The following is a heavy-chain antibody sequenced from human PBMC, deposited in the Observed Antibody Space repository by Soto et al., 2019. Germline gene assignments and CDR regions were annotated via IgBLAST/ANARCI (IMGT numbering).Heavy chain of an antibody. J-gene: IGHJ4*02. V-gene: IGHV1-18*01. D-gene: IGHD2-15*01. CDR1: GYTFTSYG. Sequence: QVQLVQSGAEVKKPGASVKVSCKASGYTFTSYGISWVRQAPGQGLEWMGWISAYNGNTNYAQKLQGRVTMTTDTSTSTAYMELSSLRSDDTAVYYCARDSYCSGGSCYSGYFDYWGQGTLVTVSS. CDR2: ISAYNGNT. CDR3: ARDSYCSGGSCYSGYFDY.